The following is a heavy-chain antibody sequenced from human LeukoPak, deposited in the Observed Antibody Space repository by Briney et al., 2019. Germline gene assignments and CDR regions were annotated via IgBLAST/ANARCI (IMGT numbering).Heavy chain of an antibody. CDR1: GGSFSGYY. V-gene: IGHV4-34*01. J-gene: IGHJ4*02. CDR3: TRDPIVTVDSSPSLI. CDR2: INHSGST. D-gene: IGHD6-6*01. Sequence: SETLSLTCAVYGGSFSGYYWSWIRQPPGKGLEWIGEINHSGSTNYNPSLKSRVTISVDTSKNQFSLKLSSVTAADTAVYYCTRDPIVTVDSSPSLIWGRGTLVTVSS.